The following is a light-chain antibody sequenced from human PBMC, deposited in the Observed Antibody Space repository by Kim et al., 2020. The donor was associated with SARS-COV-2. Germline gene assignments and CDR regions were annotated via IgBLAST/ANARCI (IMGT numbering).Light chain of an antibody. CDR2: GAS. Sequence: ASVGDRVTISCRPRQDIRNELGWYQQNPGRAPKRLIYGASRLQSGVPSRCSGSGAVTEFTLTISSVQPEDFATYFCLQHSNYPITFGQGTRLEIK. CDR3: LQHSNYPIT. CDR1: QDIRNE. J-gene: IGKJ5*01. V-gene: IGKV1-17*01.